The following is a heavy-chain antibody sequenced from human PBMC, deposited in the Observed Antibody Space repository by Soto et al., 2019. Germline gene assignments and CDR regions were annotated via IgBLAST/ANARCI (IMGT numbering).Heavy chain of an antibody. CDR2: INHSGST. Sequence: PSETLSLTCAVYGGSFSGYYWSWIRQPPGKGLEWIGEINHSGSTNYNPSLKSRVTISVDTSKNQFSLKLSSVTAADTAVYYCARPGYYDILTGYYYYYGMDVWGQGTTVTVSS. CDR1: GGSFSGYY. CDR3: ARPGYYDILTGYYYYYGMDV. D-gene: IGHD3-9*01. V-gene: IGHV4-34*01. J-gene: IGHJ6*02.